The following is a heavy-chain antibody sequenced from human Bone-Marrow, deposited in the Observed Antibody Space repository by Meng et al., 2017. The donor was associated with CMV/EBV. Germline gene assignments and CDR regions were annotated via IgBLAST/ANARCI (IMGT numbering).Heavy chain of an antibody. V-gene: IGHV1-2*02. Sequence: ASVKVSCKASGYTFTGYYMHWVRQAPGQGLEWMGWINPNSGGTNYAQKFQGRVTMTRDTSISTAYMELSRLRSDDTAVYYCAGWGGVAGPPLDAFDIWGQGTMVTVSS. CDR2: INPNSGGT. CDR3: AGWGGVAGPPLDAFDI. J-gene: IGHJ3*02. CDR1: GYTFTGYY. D-gene: IGHD6-19*01.